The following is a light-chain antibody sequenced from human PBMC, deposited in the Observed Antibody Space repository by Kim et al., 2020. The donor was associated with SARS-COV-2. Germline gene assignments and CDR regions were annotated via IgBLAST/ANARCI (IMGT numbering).Light chain of an antibody. CDR3: CSYAGSNV. V-gene: IGLV2-23*02. CDR1: SSDVGSYNL. J-gene: IGLJ6*01. Sequence: QSALTQPASVSGSPGQSITISCTGTSSDVGSYNLVSWYQQHPGKAPKLMIYEVSKRPSGVSNRFSGSKSGNTASLTISGLQAEDEADYYCCSYAGSNVFGSGTQLTVL. CDR2: EVS.